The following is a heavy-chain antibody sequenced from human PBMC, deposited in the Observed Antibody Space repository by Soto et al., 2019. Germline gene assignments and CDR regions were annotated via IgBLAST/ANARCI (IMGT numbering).Heavy chain of an antibody. CDR3: ARDFDSLGIYS. V-gene: IGHV4-38-2*02. Sequence: SETLSLTCAVSGYSISSGYYWGWIRQPPGKGLEWIGSIYHSGSTYYNPSLKSRVTISVDTSKNQFSLKLSSVTAADTAVYYCARDFDSLGIYSWGQGTPVTVSS. J-gene: IGHJ4*02. CDR2: IYHSGST. CDR1: GYSISSGYY. D-gene: IGHD1-26*01.